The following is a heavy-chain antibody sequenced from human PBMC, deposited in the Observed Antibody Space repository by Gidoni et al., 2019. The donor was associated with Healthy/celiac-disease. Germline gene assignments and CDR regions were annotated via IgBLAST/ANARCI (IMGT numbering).Heavy chain of an antibody. CDR3: ARGSPYGADPMSFDY. V-gene: IGHV4-38-2*02. CDR1: GYSISSGYY. Sequence: QVQLQESGPGLVKPSETLSLTCTVSGYSISSGYYWGWIRQPPGKGLEWIGSIYHSGSTYYNPSLKSRVTISVDTSKNQFSLKLSSVTAADTAVYYCARGSPYGADPMSFDYWGQGTLVTVSS. CDR2: IYHSGST. D-gene: IGHD4-17*01. J-gene: IGHJ4*02.